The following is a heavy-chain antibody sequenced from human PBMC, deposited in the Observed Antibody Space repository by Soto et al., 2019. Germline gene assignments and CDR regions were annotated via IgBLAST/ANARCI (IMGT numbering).Heavy chain of an antibody. Sequence: QVQLQESGPGLVKPSQTLSLTCTVSGGSISSGGYYWSWIRQHPGKGLEWIGYIYYSGSTYYNPSLKSRVNISVETSKNQFFLKLSSVAAADTARYYRARAAHYRSPFPLFGPRGPGTPGTVSS. CDR2: IYYSGST. D-gene: IGHD6-13*01. V-gene: IGHV4-31*03. CDR3: ARAAHYRSPFPLFGP. J-gene: IGHJ5*02. CDR1: GGSISSGGYY.